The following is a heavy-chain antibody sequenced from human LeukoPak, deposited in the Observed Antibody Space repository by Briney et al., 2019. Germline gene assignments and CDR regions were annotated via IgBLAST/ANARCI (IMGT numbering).Heavy chain of an antibody. CDR1: GFTFSSYG. CDR3: AKDLGDWSAVAGDY. V-gene: IGHV3-30*18. Sequence: GGSLRLSCAASGFTFSSYGMHWVRQAPGKGLEWVAVISYDGSNKYYADSVKGRFTISRDNSKNTLYLQMNSLRAEDTAVYYCAKDLGDWSAVAGDYWGQGTLVTVSS. CDR2: ISYDGSNK. J-gene: IGHJ4*02. D-gene: IGHD6-19*01.